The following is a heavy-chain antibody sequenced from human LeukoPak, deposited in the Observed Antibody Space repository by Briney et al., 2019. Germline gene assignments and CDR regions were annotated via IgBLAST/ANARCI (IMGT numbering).Heavy chain of an antibody. CDR2: IYHSGST. CDR3: ASRGSGSSYFDY. J-gene: IGHJ4*02. V-gene: IGHV4-61*02. Sequence: SQTLSLTCTVSGGSISSGRYYWSWIRQPAGKGLEWIGRIYHSGSTYYNPSLKSRVTISVDTSKNQFSLKLSSVTAADTAVYYCASRGSGSSYFDYWGQGTLVTVSS. CDR1: GGSISSGRYY. D-gene: IGHD3-10*01.